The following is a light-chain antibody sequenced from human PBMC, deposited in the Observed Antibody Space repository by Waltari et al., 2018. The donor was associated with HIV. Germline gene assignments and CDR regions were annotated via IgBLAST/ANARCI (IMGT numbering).Light chain of an antibody. CDR1: SSDVGGYNY. J-gene: IGLJ3*02. V-gene: IGLV2-14*01. Sequence: QSALTQPASVSGSPGQPITISRPGTSSDVGGYNYVSWYQQHPGKAPKLMIYEVSNRPSGVSNRFSGSKSGNTASLTISGLQAEDEADYYCSSYTSSSTWVFGGGTKLTVL. CDR3: SSYTSSSTWV. CDR2: EVS.